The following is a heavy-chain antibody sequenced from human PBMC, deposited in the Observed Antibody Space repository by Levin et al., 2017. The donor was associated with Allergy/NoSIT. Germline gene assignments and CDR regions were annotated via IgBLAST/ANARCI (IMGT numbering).Heavy chain of an antibody. J-gene: IGHJ4*02. D-gene: IGHD3-10*01. CDR2: INPNSGRT. Sequence: LGASVKVSCKASGYTFTGYYMHWVRQAPGQGLEWMGWINPNSGRTNYAQKFQGRVTMTRDTSISTAYMELSRLRSDDTAVYYCARDRGPLWFGAAYYFDYWGQGTLVTVSS. CDR3: ARDRGPLWFGAAYYFDY. CDR1: GYTFTGYY. V-gene: IGHV1-2*03.